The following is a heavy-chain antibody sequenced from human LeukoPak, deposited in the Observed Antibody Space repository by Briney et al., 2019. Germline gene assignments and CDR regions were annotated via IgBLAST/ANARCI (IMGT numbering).Heavy chain of an antibody. V-gene: IGHV4-30-4*01. CDR1: GGSFSSGDYY. D-gene: IGHD3-9*01. J-gene: IGHJ4*02. Sequence: SETLSLTCTVSGGSFSSGDYYWSWIRQPPGKGLEWIGYIDYSGSTYYNPSLTSRVTISLDTSKNRFSLELSSVTAADTAVFYCVKGNDWYYFDFWGQGTLVTVSS. CDR3: VKGNDWYYFDF. CDR2: IDYSGST.